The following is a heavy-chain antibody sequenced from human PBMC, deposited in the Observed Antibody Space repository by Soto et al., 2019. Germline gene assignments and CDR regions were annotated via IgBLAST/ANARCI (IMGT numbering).Heavy chain of an antibody. Sequence: ASVKVSCKASGYTFTGYYMHWVRQAPGQGLEWMGWINPNSGGTNYAQKFQGWVTMTRDTSISTAYMELSRLRSDDTAVYYCARAGNVVPAAMYYFDYWGQGTLVTVSS. V-gene: IGHV1-2*04. CDR3: ARAGNVVPAAMYYFDY. J-gene: IGHJ4*02. D-gene: IGHD2-2*01. CDR1: GYTFTGYY. CDR2: INPNSGGT.